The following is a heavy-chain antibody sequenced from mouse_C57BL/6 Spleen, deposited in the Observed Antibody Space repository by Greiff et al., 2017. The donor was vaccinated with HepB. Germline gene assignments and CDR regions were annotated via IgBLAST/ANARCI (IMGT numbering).Heavy chain of an antibody. Sequence: EVKLMESGGGLVKPGGSLKLSCAASGFTFSSYTMSWVRQTPEKRLEWVATISGGGGNTYYPDSVKGRFPISRDNAKNTLYLQMSSLRSEDTALYYCARREADYDEDAMDYWGQVTSVTVSS. CDR1: GFTFSSYT. CDR3: ARREADYDEDAMDY. CDR2: ISGGGGNT. D-gene: IGHD2-4*01. V-gene: IGHV5-9*01. J-gene: IGHJ4*01.